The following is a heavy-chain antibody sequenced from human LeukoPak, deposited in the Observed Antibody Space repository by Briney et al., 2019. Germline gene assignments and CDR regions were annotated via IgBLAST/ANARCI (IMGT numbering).Heavy chain of an antibody. Sequence: GGSLRLSCAASGFIFSLYWMHWVRQAPGKGLEGVSSINYAARSRTYADSMKGRLTISRDNAENTLFLQMNSLRVVDTAIYSCVRGAGPGTPFDWGQGILVTVSS. J-gene: IGHJ1*01. CDR1: GFIFSLYW. CDR2: INYAARSR. V-gene: IGHV3-74*01. D-gene: IGHD1-1*01. CDR3: VRGAGPGTPFD.